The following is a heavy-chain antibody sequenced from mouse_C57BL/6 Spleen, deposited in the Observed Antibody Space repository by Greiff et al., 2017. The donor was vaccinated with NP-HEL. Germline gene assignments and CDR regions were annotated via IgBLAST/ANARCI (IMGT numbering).Heavy chain of an antibody. CDR1: GFTFSSYG. CDR3: ARHGEIYDGYYDAMDY. V-gene: IGHV5-6*01. J-gene: IGHJ4*01. D-gene: IGHD2-3*01. CDR2: ISSGGSYT. Sequence: EVRLVESGGDLVKPGGSLKLSCAASGFTFSSYGMSWVRQTPDKRLEWVATISSGGSYTYYPDSVKGRFTISRDNAKNTLYLQMSSLKSEDTAMYYCARHGEIYDGYYDAMDYWGQGTSVTVSS.